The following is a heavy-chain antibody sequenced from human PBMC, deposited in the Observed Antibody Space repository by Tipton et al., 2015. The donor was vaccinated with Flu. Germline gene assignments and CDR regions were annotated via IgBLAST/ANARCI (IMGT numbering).Heavy chain of an antibody. V-gene: IGHV4-4*02. CDR1: GVSMNSNFW. CDR3: ARHIGVPGSRGFDY. D-gene: IGHD6-19*01. J-gene: IGHJ4*02. Sequence: GSLRLSCAVSGVSMNSNFWWSWVRQPPGKGLEWIGEISQSGRTNYNPSLESRVTISIDKSDNQFSLSLTSVTAADTAVYYCARHIGVPGSRGFDYWGQGILVTVSS. CDR2: ISQSGRT.